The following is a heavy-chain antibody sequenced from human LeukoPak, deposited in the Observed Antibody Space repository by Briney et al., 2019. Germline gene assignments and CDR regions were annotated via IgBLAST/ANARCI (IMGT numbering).Heavy chain of an antibody. Sequence: GGSLRLSCAASGFTFSSYVMHWVRQAPGKGLEWVAVIWYDGSNKYYADSVKGRFTISRDNSKNTLYLQMNSLRAEDTAVYYCARDFKQLVLAYYFDYWGQGTLVTVSS. CDR3: ARDFKQLVLAYYFDY. D-gene: IGHD6-13*01. J-gene: IGHJ4*02. CDR1: GFTFSSYV. V-gene: IGHV3-33*01. CDR2: IWYDGSNK.